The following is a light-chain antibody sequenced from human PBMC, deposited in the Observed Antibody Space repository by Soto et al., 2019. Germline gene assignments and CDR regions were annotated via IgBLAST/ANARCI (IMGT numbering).Light chain of an antibody. CDR3: QSYDSSLSGSGV. CDR1: SSNIGAGYD. V-gene: IGLV1-40*01. CDR2: GNS. Sequence: QAVVTQPPSVSGAPGQRVTISCTGSSSNIGAGYDVHWYQQLPGTAPKLLIYGNSNRPSGVPDRFSGSKSGTSASLAITGRQAEDEADYHCQSYDSSLSGSGVFGGGTQLTVL. J-gene: IGLJ2*01.